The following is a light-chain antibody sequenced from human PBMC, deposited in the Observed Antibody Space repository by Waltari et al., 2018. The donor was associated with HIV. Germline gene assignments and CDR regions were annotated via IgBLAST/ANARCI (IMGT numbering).Light chain of an antibody. CDR2: GN. Sequence: QSVLTQPPSVSGAPGQTVTISCTGSSSNIGARFDVHWFQQKPGTAPKLLMYGNNRPSGVPDRFSGSKSGISASLAITGLQAEDEADYYCQTYDSSLSGSVVFGGGTKLTVL. CDR3: QTYDSSLSGSVV. V-gene: IGLV1-40*01. CDR1: SSNIGARFD. J-gene: IGLJ2*01.